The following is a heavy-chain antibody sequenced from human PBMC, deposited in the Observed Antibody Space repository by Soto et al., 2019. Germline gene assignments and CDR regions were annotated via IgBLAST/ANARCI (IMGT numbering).Heavy chain of an antibody. CDR2: INPSGGST. D-gene: IGHD3-9*01. J-gene: IGHJ4*02. Sequence: GASVKVSCKASGYTFTSYYMHWVRQAPGQGLERMGIINPSGGSTSYAQKFQGRVTMTRDTSTSTVYMELSSLRSEDTAVYYCARVENILTGYYTYFDYWGQGTLVTVSS. CDR1: GYTFTSYY. V-gene: IGHV1-46*03. CDR3: ARVENILTGYYTYFDY.